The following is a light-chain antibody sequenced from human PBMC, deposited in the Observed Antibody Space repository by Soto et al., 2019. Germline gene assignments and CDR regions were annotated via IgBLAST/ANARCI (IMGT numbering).Light chain of an antibody. V-gene: IGKV1-13*02. Sequence: AIQLTQSPSSLSASVGDRVTITCRASQGISSDLAWYQQKPGKTPKVLVYDASILASGVPSRFSGSGSGTDFTLTISSLQPEDFATYYCQQFNRYPWTFGQGTQVEIK. CDR1: QGISSD. CDR2: DAS. CDR3: QQFNRYPWT. J-gene: IGKJ1*01.